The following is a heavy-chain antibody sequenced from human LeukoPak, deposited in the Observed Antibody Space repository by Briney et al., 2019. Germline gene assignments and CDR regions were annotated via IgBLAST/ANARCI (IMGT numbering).Heavy chain of an antibody. V-gene: IGHV1-24*01. CDR1: GYTLTELS. CDR2: FDPEDGET. CDR3: ATLSPYDSSGYYYRYNWFDP. J-gene: IGHJ5*02. D-gene: IGHD3-22*01. Sequence: GASVKVSCKVSGYTLTELSMHWVRQAPGKGLEWMGGFDPEDGETIYAQKFQGRVTMTEDTSTDTAYMELSSLRSEDTAVYYCATLSPYDSSGYYYRYNWFDPWGQGTLVTVSS.